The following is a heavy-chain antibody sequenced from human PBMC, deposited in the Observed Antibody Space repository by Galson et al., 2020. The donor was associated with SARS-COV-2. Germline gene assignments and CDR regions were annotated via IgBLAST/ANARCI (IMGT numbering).Heavy chain of an antibody. CDR3: ARGAYDPLAGHCRDYGMDV. Sequence: SETLSLTCTVPGGSVRSSGKYWVWIRQSPGKGLEYIGSIYYSGSTYYNPSLKSRVTTSVDTSKNQVSLKLSSVTAADTAVYYCARGAYDPLAGHCRDYGMDVWGQGTTVTVSS. CDR1: GGSVRSSGKY. V-gene: IGHV4-39*01. CDR2: IYYSGST. J-gene: IGHJ6*02. D-gene: IGHD3-9*01.